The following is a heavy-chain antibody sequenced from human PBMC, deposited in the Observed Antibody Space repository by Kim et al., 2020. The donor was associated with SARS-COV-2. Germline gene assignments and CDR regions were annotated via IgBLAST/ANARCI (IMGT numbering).Heavy chain of an antibody. CDR3: ARDYALVALVTVVHYGLDV. D-gene: IGHD2-2*01. J-gene: IGHJ6*02. V-gene: IGHV3-48*03. Sequence: KGRFAITRNNAKNVLYLQMNSLRAEDTAVYYCARDYALVALVTVVHYGLDVWGQGTTVTVSS.